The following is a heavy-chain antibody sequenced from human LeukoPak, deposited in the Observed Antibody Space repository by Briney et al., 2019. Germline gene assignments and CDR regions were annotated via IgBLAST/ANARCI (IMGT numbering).Heavy chain of an antibody. D-gene: IGHD5-18*01. V-gene: IGHV1-18*01. CDR3: ARGTEPTGYSYGLTNYYYYYYMDV. CDR1: GYTFTSYG. J-gene: IGHJ6*03. Sequence: GASVKVSCKASGYTFTSYGISWVRQAPGQGLEWMGWISAYNGNTNYAQKLQGRVTMTTDTSASTAYMDLRSLRSDDTAVYYCARGTEPTGYSYGLTNYYYYYYMDVWGKGTTVTVSS. CDR2: ISAYNGNT.